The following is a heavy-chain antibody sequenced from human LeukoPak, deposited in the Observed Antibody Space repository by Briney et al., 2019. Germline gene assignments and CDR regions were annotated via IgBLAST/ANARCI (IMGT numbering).Heavy chain of an antibody. D-gene: IGHD6-13*01. CDR2: IWNDGSNE. J-gene: IGHJ4*01. CDR1: GFTFSSYG. Sequence: PGGSDRLSCAASGFTFSSYGMHWVSQAPGKGLELVAIIWNDGSNEYYADSVKGRFTISRDNSKNTLYLQMNSLRAEDTAVYYCARDRETAADLGCWGQGSLVTVSS. CDR3: ARDRETAADLGC. V-gene: IGHV3-33*01.